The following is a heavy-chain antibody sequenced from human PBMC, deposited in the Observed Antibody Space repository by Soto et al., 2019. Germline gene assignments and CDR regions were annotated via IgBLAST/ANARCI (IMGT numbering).Heavy chain of an antibody. D-gene: IGHD2-15*01. CDR3: AREGGGWYFDL. CDR2: IKQDGSDE. J-gene: IGHJ4*02. Sequence: EVQLVESGGGLVQPGGSLRLSCEPSGFTFSYYWMSWVRQAPGKGLEWVANIKQDGSDEHYVDSVKGRFTIARDNARNSVFLQMNSLRAEDTAVYYCAREGGGWYFDLWGQGTLVTVSS. V-gene: IGHV3-7*01. CDR1: GFTFSYYW.